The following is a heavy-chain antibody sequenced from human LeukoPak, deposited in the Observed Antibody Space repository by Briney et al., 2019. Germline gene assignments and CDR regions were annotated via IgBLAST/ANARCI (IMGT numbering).Heavy chain of an antibody. D-gene: IGHD2-15*01. J-gene: IGHJ4*02. Sequence: ASVKVSCTASGGTFSSYAISWVRQAPGQGLEWMGGIIPIFGTANYAQKFQGRVTITADESTSTAYMELSSLRSEDTAVYYCAALGYCSGGSCYYFDYWGQGTLVTVSS. V-gene: IGHV1-69*13. CDR3: AALGYCSGGSCYYFDY. CDR2: IIPIFGTA. CDR1: GGTFSSYA.